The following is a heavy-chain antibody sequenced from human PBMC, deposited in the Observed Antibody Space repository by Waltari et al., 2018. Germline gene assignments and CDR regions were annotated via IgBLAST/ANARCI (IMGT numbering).Heavy chain of an antibody. V-gene: IGHV1-69*12. D-gene: IGHD2-15*01. CDR2: IIPIFGTA. J-gene: IGHJ4*02. CDR3: ARGQLLRCCSGGSCYGYFDY. CDR1: GGTFSSYA. Sequence: QVQLVQSGAEVKKPGSSVKVSCKASGGTFSSYAISWVRQAPGPGLEWMGGIIPIFGTANYAQKFRGRVTITAGESTSTAYMELSSLRSEDTAVYYCARGQLLRCCSGGSCYGYFDYWGQGTLVTVSS.